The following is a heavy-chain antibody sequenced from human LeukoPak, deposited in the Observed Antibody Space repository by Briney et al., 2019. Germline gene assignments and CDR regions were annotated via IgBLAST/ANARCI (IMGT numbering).Heavy chain of an antibody. D-gene: IGHD1-1*01. Sequence: GGSLRLSCAASGFTFSSYSMNWVRQAPGKGLEWVSSISSSSSYIYYADSVKGRFTISRDNSKNTLYLQMNSLRAEDTAVYYSTTGTTGTAFDIWGQGTMVTVSS. CDR2: ISSSSSYI. CDR3: TTGTTGTAFDI. CDR1: GFTFSSYS. V-gene: IGHV3-21*01. J-gene: IGHJ3*02.